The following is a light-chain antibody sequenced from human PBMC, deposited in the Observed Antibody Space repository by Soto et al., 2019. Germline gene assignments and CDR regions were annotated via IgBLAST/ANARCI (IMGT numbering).Light chain of an antibody. CDR3: LQDYHYPWT. V-gene: IGKV1-6*01. J-gene: IGKJ1*01. CDR1: QGIGND. CDR2: ASS. Sequence: AIQMTQSPSSLSASVGDRVTITSRASQGIGNDLGWYQHKPGKAPKLLIYASSILHSGVPSRFSGSGSGTDFTLTIVGLQPEDFATYYCLQDYHYPWTFGQGTKVEI.